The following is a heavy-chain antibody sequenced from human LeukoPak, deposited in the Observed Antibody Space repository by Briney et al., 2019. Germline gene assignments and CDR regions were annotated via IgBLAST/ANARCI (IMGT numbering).Heavy chain of an antibody. Sequence: GGSLRLSCAASGFTFSNYNMYWVRQAPGKGLEWVSSISSTSEHIYYADSVKGRFTISRDNAKNSLYLQMNSLSAEDTAVYYCARAPYGSGYGMDVWGQGTTVTVSS. J-gene: IGHJ6*02. V-gene: IGHV3-21*01. CDR3: ARAPYGSGYGMDV. CDR2: ISSTSEHI. CDR1: GFTFSNYN. D-gene: IGHD3-10*01.